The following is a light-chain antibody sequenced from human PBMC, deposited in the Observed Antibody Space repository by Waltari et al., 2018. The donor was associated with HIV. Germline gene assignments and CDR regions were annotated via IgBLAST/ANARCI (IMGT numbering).Light chain of an antibody. CDR1: QNIKHD. CDR2: SAS. V-gene: IGKV1-39*01. J-gene: IGKJ4*01. Sequence: DIKVTQFPSYLSAYTGDTVITTCRASQNIKHDLNRYHHKPGTSPRLLIYSASGLHSGVPSSFTGCGSGTQFNFTIIGLQSYDSATYYCHHSHAPPSTFGRGTQLEIK. CDR3: HHSHAPPST.